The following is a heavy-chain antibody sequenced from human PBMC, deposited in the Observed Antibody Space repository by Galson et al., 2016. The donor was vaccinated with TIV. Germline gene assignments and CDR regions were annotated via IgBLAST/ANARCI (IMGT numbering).Heavy chain of an antibody. J-gene: IGHJ6*03. V-gene: IGHV1-46*01. CDR1: GYTFTSYY. D-gene: IGHD3-3*01. Sequence: SVKVSCKGSGYTFTSYYIHWVRQAPGQGLEWMGRINPSGGDATYAQKFQGRVILTRDPSTSTIYMDLSSLTSDDTAVYYCARVPTKTFDFWSGYDNSFCMDVWGKGTTVIVSS. CDR3: ARVPTKTFDFWSGYDNSFCMDV. CDR2: INPSGGDA.